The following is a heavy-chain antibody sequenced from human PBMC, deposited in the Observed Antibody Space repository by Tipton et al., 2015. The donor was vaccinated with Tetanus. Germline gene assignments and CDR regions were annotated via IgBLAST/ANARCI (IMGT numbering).Heavy chain of an antibody. CDR2: VHPRGST. Sequence: TLSLTCAVYGGSFSGSYWSWVRQPPGKGLEWIGEVHPRGSTNYNPSLKSRVTISLDTSKTHFYLNLTSVTAADTAVYFCSRQEPPRRFFYDSSGSSAWGQGTLVTVSS. V-gene: IGHV4-34*01. D-gene: IGHD3-22*01. CDR1: GGSFSGSY. J-gene: IGHJ5*02. CDR3: SRQEPPRRFFYDSSGSSA.